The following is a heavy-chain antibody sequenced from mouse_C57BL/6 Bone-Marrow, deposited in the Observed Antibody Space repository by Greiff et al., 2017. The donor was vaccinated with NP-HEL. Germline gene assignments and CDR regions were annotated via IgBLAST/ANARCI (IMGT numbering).Heavy chain of an antibody. V-gene: IGHV1-19*01. CDR1: GYTFTDYY. CDR3: ASLDGYYYFDY. D-gene: IGHD2-3*01. Sequence: EVQGVESGPVLVKPGASVKMSCKASGYTFTDYYMNWVKQSHGKSLEWIGVINPYNGGTSYNQKFKGKATLTVDKSSSTAYMELNSLTSEDSAVYYCASLDGYYYFDYWGQGTTLTVSS. J-gene: IGHJ2*01. CDR2: INPYNGGT.